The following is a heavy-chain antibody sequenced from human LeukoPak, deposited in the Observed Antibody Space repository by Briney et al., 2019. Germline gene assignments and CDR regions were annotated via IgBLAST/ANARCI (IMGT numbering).Heavy chain of an antibody. CDR2: INPNSGGT. D-gene: IGHD3-22*01. V-gene: IGHV1-2*04. J-gene: IGHJ3*02. Sequence: ASVKVSCEASRYTFTGYYMHWVRQAPGQGLEWMGWINPNSGGTNYAQKFQGWVTMTRDTSISTAYMELSRLRSDDTAVYYCATSYYYDSSFPSYNSNDAFDIWGQGTMVTVSS. CDR1: RYTFTGYY. CDR3: ATSYYYDSSFPSYNSNDAFDI.